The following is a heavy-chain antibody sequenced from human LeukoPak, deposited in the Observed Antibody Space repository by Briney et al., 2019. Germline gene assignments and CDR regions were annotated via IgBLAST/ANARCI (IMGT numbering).Heavy chain of an antibody. V-gene: IGHV3-66*01. Sequence: PGGSLRLSCAASGITVSTRYISWVRQAPGKGLEWVSVIYGGGSTYYEDSVKGRFTISRDNPKNTLHLQMNSLRGEDTAVYYCHMSGYGGQGTRVTVPS. J-gene: IGHJ4*02. CDR2: IYGGGST. CDR1: GITVSTRY. D-gene: IGHD3-10*01. CDR3: HMSGY.